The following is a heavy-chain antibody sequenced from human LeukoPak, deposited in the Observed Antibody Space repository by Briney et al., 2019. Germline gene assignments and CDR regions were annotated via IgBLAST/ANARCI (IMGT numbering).Heavy chain of an antibody. J-gene: IGHJ4*02. Sequence: GGSLRLSCAASGFTFSSYDMHWVRQAPGKGLEWVSAIGTAGDPYYPGSVKGRFTISRENAKNSLYLQMNNLRAGDTAVYYCARYSYGYFDYWGQGTLVTVSS. CDR1: GFTFSSYD. D-gene: IGHD5-18*01. CDR2: IGTAGDP. V-gene: IGHV3-13*05. CDR3: ARYSYGYFDY.